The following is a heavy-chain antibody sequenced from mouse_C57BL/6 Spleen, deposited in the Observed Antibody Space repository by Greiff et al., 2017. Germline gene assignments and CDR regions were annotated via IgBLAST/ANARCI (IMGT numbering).Heavy chain of an antibody. Sequence: DVMLVESGEGLVKPGGSLKLSCAASGFTFSSYAMSLVRHTPEKRLEWVAYISSGGDYIYYADTVKGRFTISRDNARNTLYLQMSSLKSEDTAMYYCTRDGDGNPYFDYWGQGTTLTVSS. CDR1: GFTFSSYA. CDR2: ISSGGDYI. CDR3: TRDGDGNPYFDY. D-gene: IGHD2-1*01. J-gene: IGHJ2*01. V-gene: IGHV5-9-1*02.